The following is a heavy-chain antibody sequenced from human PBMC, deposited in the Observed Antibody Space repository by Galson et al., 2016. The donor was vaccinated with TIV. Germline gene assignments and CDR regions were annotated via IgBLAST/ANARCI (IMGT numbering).Heavy chain of an antibody. Sequence: SLRLSCAASGFTFDDYPMHWVRQAPGKGLEWVSAINWHGNSVVYADSVKGRFTISRDNGRHSLYLQMNNLRGEDTALYYCANDLKPDASMDYYFYSGMDVWGQGTRVTVSS. CDR1: GFTFDDYP. CDR2: INWHGNSV. J-gene: IGHJ6*02. D-gene: IGHD5-18*01. V-gene: IGHV3-9*01. CDR3: ANDLKPDASMDYYFYSGMDV.